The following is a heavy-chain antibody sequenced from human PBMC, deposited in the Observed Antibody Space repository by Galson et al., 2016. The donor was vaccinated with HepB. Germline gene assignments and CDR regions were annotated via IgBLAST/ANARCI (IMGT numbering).Heavy chain of an antibody. D-gene: IGHD4-17*01. CDR2: DYYGDNS. J-gene: IGHJ4*02. CDR1: GFTVSGNY. CDR3: ARGRSNFGDYDC. Sequence: SLRLSCAASGFTVSGNYMSWFRQAPGKGLEWVSVDYYGDNSYYADSVKGRFTISRDSSKNTLYLQMNSLRAEDTAVYFCARGRSNFGDYDCWGQGTLVTVSS. V-gene: IGHV3-66*01.